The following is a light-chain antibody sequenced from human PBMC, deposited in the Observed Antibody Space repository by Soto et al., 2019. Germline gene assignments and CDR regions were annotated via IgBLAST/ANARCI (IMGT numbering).Light chain of an antibody. CDR2: DAS. CDR3: QQRSNSPPWIT. J-gene: IGKJ5*01. V-gene: IGKV1-5*01. Sequence: DIQMTQSPSTLSASVVDRVTITCRASQSISSWLAWYQQKPGKAPKLLIYDASSLESGVPSRFSGSGSGTEFTLTISSLEPEDSAVYYCQQRSNSPPWITFGQGTRLEIK. CDR1: QSISSW.